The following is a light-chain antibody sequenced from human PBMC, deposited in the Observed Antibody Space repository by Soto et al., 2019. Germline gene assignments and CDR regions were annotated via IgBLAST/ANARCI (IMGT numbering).Light chain of an antibody. CDR1: SSDVDGYNY. V-gene: IGLV2-14*01. CDR2: EVS. CDR3: NSYTSSRTYI. Sequence: QSVLTQPASVSGSPGQSITISCTGTSSDVDGYNYVSWYQQHPGKAPKLMIYEVSNRPSGVSNRFSGSKSGNTASLTISGLQAEDEADYYCNSYTSSRTYIFGTGTKLTVL. J-gene: IGLJ1*01.